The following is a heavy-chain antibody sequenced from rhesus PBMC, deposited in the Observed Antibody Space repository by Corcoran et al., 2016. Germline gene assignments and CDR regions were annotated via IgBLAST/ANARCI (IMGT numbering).Heavy chain of an antibody. J-gene: IGHJ4*01. CDR2: IKCNSGST. V-gene: IGHV4-80*01. Sequence: QVQLQESGPGLVKPSETLYLTCAVSRGPVSSYWGRWIRQPPGKGREWIGEIKCNSGSTNYNPSLKSRVTMSKDASKNQFSLKLSSVIAADTAVYSCASLGYCSGGVCYAPWGQGVLVTVSS. D-gene: IGHD2-8*01. CDR1: RGPVSSYW. CDR3: ASLGYCSGGVCYAP.